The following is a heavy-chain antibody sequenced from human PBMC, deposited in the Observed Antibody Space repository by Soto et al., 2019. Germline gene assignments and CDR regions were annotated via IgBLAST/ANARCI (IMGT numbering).Heavy chain of an antibody. CDR3: ARSVFP. CDR2: LYYSGFT. Sequence: QVQLQESGPGLVKPSQTLSLTCTVSGGSITSGGYYWSWIRQDPGKGREWYGYLYYSGFTYYNLSLKSRVTISVDTSKIPFSLKLSSVTAADTALYYCARSVFPWGQGTLVAVSS. J-gene: IGHJ5*02. V-gene: IGHV4-31*03. CDR1: GGSITSGGYY.